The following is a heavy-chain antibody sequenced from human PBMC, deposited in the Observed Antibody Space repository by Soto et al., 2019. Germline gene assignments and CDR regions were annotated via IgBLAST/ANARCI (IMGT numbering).Heavy chain of an antibody. J-gene: IGHJ5*02. CDR2: ISGSGGST. Sequence: PGGSLRLSCEASGFTFSSYAMSWVRQAPGKGLEWVSAISGSGGSTYYADSVKGRFTISRDNSKNTLYLQMNSLRAEDTAVYYCAKVSSGYESNWFDPWGQGTLVTVSS. CDR3: AKVSSGYESNWFDP. D-gene: IGHD5-12*01. V-gene: IGHV3-23*01. CDR1: GFTFSSYA.